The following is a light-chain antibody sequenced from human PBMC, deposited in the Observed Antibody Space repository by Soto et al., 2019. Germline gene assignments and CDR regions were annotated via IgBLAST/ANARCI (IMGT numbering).Light chain of an antibody. CDR3: QSYDTSLTGSWV. CDR2: DNN. Sequence: QSVLTQPPSVSGAPGQRVTISCTGSSSNIGADYDVHWYQQLPGTAPKLLIYDNNNRPSGVPDRFSGSKSGTSASLAITGLQAEDEADYYCQSYDTSLTGSWVFGTGTKVTVL. V-gene: IGLV1-40*01. CDR1: SSNIGADYD. J-gene: IGLJ1*01.